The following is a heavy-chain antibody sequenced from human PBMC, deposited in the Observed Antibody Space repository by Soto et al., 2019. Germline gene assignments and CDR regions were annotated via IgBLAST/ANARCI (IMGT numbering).Heavy chain of an antibody. CDR3: AKDQLRLEAQGGYFDY. Sequence: QGQLVESGGGVVQPGRSLRLSCAASGFTFSSYGMHWVRQAPGKGLEWVAVISYDGSNKYYADSVKGRFTISRDNSKHTLYLQMNSLSAEDTAVYYCAKDQLRLEAQGGYFDYWGQGTLVTVSS. CDR1: GFTFSSYG. J-gene: IGHJ4*02. V-gene: IGHV3-30*18. CDR2: ISYDGSNK. D-gene: IGHD1-7*01.